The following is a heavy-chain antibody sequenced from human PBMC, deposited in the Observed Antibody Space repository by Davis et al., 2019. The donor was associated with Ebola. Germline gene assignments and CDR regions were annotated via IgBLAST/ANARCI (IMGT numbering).Heavy chain of an antibody. J-gene: IGHJ4*02. D-gene: IGHD3-16*02. V-gene: IGHV1-18*01. CDR2: VSSNNYKT. Sequence: ASVQVSRLSSGYTFSLYLISWVRQAPGQGVAGMGWVSSNNYKTKYAHKFQGRAIMTTDTSTNTAYMELRSLRSDETAMYYCARDGSLYLGELSAIDSWGQGTLVTVSS. CDR1: GYTFSLYL. CDR3: ARDGSLYLGELSAIDS.